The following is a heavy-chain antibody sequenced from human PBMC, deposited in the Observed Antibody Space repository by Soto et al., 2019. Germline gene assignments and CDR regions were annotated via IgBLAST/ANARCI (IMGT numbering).Heavy chain of an antibody. Sequence: SETLSLTCAVYGGSFSGYYWSWIRQPPGKGLEWIGEINHSGSTNYNPSLKSRVTISVDTSKNQFSLKLSSVTAADTAVYYCARAYYDFWSGYRKKNDAFDIWGQGTMVTVSS. J-gene: IGHJ3*02. D-gene: IGHD3-3*01. V-gene: IGHV4-34*01. CDR1: GGSFSGYY. CDR3: ARAYYDFWSGYRKKNDAFDI. CDR2: INHSGST.